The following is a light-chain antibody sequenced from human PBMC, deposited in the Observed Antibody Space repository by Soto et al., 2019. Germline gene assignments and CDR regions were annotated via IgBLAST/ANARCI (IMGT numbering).Light chain of an antibody. Sequence: DIVMTQSPLSLPVTPGEPASISCRSSQSLLHSNGYNYLDWYLQKPGQSPQLLIYWGSNRASGVTDRFSGSGSGTEFTLKISRVEAEDVGVYYCMQALQTPWTFGQGTKVELK. CDR3: MQALQTPWT. CDR2: WGS. V-gene: IGKV2-28*01. CDR1: QSLLHSNGYNY. J-gene: IGKJ1*01.